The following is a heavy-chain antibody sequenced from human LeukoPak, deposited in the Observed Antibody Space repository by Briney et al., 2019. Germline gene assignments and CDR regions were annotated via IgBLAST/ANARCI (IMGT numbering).Heavy chain of an antibody. CDR3: ARSPSSRYPYFDY. J-gene: IGHJ4*02. Sequence: PSETLPLTCTVSGGSISSYYCSWIRQPAGKGLELIGLSYSNWNTKYNPSLKIPVTMSVDTSKNQVSLNLTSVTAADTAVYYCARSPSSRYPYFDYWGQGTLVTVSS. CDR2: SYSNWNT. CDR1: GGSISSYY. D-gene: IGHD2-2*02. V-gene: IGHV4-4*07.